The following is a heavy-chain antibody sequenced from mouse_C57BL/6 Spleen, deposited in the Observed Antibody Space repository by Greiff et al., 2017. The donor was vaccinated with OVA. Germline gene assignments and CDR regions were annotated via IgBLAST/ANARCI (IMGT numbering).Heavy chain of an antibody. CDR2: IYPGDGDT. CDR3: ARSYVSSSPWFAY. V-gene: IGHV1-80*01. Sequence: VQLQQSGAELVKPGASVKISCKASGYAFSSYWMNWVKQRPGKGLEWIGQIYPGDGDTNYNGKFKGKATLTADKSSSTAYMQLSSLTSEDSAVYFCARSYVSSSPWFAYWGQGTLVTVSA. CDR1: GYAFSSYW. J-gene: IGHJ3*01. D-gene: IGHD1-1*01.